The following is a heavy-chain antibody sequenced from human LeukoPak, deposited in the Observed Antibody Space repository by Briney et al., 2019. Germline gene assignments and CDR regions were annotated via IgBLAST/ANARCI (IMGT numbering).Heavy chain of an antibody. CDR2: INHSGST. V-gene: IGHV4-34*01. D-gene: IGHD3-3*01. J-gene: IGHJ5*02. CDR3: ARVFSYPLRAPFDP. CDR1: GGSFSGYY. Sequence: SETLSLTCAVYGGSFSGYYWSWIRQPPGKGLEWIGEINHSGSTNYNPSLKSRVTISVDTSKNQFSLKLSSGTAADTAVYYCARVFSYPLRAPFDPWGQGTLVTVSS.